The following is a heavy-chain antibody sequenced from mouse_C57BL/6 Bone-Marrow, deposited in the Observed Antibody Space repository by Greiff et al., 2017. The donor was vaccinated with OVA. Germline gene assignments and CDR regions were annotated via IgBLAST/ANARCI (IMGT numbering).Heavy chain of an antibody. V-gene: IGHV1-9*01. CDR2: ILPGSGST. D-gene: IGHD2-2*01. Sequence: VQLQQSGAELMKPGASVKLSCKATGYTFTGYWIEWVKQRPGHGLEWIGEILPGSGSTNYNEKFKGKATFTADTSSNTAYMQLSSLTTEDSAIYYCAVYYGYDDGYYYAMDYWGQGTSATVSS. CDR3: AVYYGYDDGYYYAMDY. CDR1: GYTFTGYW. J-gene: IGHJ4*01.